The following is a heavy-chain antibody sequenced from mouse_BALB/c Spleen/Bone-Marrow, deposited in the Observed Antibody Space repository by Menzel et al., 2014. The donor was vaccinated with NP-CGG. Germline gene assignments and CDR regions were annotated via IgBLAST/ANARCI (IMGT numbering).Heavy chain of an antibody. D-gene: IGHD2-12*01. CDR1: GYTFTSYY. Sequence: VQLVESGAELVKPGASVRLSCKASGYTFTSYYIYWVKQRPGQGLEWIGEINPSNGGTNFNEKFKSKATLTVDKSSSTAYMQLSSLTSEDSAVYYCTRSRRAMDYWGQGTSVTGSS. CDR2: INPSNGGT. CDR3: TRSRRAMDY. J-gene: IGHJ4*01. V-gene: IGHV1S81*02.